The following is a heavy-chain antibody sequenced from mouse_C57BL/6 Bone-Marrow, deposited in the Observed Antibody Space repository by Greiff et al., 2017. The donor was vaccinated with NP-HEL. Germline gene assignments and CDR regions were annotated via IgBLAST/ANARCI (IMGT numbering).Heavy chain of an antibody. CDR1: GFSLTSYG. Sequence: VKLMESGPGLVAPSQSLSITCTVSGFSLTSYGVSWVRQPPGKGLEWLGVIWGDGSTNYHSALISRLSISKDNSKSQVFLKLNSLQTDDTAKDDCAKRGGLRGAMDYWGQGTSVTVSS. V-gene: IGHV2-3*01. D-gene: IGHD2-2*01. CDR2: IWGDGST. J-gene: IGHJ4*01. CDR3: AKRGGLRGAMDY.